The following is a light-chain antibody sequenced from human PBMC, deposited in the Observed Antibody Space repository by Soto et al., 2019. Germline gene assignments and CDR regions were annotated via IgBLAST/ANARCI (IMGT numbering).Light chain of an antibody. CDR1: QSVSTN. Sequence: EVVMTQSPATLSVSPGERATLSCRASQSVSTNLAWYQQKPGQAPRLLIYGASTRATGVPARFSGSGSGTEFTHNINSLQSDYFAVYYCQHYNNWPPWTFGEGTKVEIK. V-gene: IGKV3-15*01. CDR2: GAS. CDR3: QHYNNWPPWT. J-gene: IGKJ1*01.